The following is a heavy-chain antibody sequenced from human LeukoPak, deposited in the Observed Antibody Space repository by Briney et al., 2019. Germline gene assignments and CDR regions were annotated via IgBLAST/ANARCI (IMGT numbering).Heavy chain of an antibody. J-gene: IGHJ3*02. CDR1: GFTFSSYG. CDR3: ARDLDYCSGGSCYPEPTFDI. V-gene: IGHV3-30*03. Sequence: GGSLRLSCAASGFTFSSYGMHWVRQAPGKGLEWVAVISYDGSNKYYADSVKGRFTISRDNSKNTLYLQMNSLRAEDTAVYYCARDLDYCSGGSCYPEPTFDIWGQGTMVTVSS. D-gene: IGHD2-15*01. CDR2: ISYDGSNK.